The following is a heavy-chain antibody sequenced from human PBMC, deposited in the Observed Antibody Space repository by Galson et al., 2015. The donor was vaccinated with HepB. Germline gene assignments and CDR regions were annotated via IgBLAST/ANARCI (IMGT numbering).Heavy chain of an antibody. CDR1: GGSISSGSYY. D-gene: IGHD6-6*01. V-gene: IGHV4-61*02. Sequence: TLSLTCTVSGGSISSGSYYWSWIRQPAGKGLEWIGRIYTSGSTNYNPSLKSRVTMSVDTSKNQFSLKLSSVTAADTAVYYCARGQQLVHWFDPWGQGTLVTVSS. CDR3: ARGQQLVHWFDP. J-gene: IGHJ5*02. CDR2: IYTSGST.